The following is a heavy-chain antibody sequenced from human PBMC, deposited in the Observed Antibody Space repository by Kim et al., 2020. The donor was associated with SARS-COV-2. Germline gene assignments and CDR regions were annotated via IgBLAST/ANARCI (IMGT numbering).Heavy chain of an antibody. V-gene: IGHV3-48*02. CDR3: ARDQDVVVPAAIGNYYYYGMDV. Sequence: GGSLRLSCAASGFTFSSYSMNWVRQAPGKGLEWVSYISSSSSTIYYADSVKGRFTISRDNAKNSLYLQMNSLRDEDTAVYYCARDQDVVVPAAIGNYYYYGMDVWGQGTTVTVSS. D-gene: IGHD2-2*01. CDR2: ISSSSSTI. CDR1: GFTFSSYS. J-gene: IGHJ6*02.